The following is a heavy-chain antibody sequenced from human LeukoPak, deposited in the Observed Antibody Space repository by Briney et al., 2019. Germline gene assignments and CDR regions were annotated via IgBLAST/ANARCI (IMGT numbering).Heavy chain of an antibody. Sequence: PGGSLRLSCVASRFPFSSYWMTWVRQAPGKGLEWVANIKQDGSKKSHVDSVKGRFTISRDNAKNSLYLQMNSLRAEDTAIYYCTRVGYIDGGIDYWGQGTLVTVSS. V-gene: IGHV3-7*04. CDR1: RFPFSSYW. J-gene: IGHJ4*02. D-gene: IGHD5-24*01. CDR3: TRVGYIDGGIDY. CDR2: IKQDGSKK.